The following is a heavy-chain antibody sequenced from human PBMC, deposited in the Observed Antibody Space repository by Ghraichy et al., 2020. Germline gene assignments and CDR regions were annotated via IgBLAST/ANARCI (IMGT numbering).Heavy chain of an antibody. CDR1: GGSISSYY. V-gene: IGHV4-59*01. CDR3: ARESGTNLIDY. J-gene: IGHJ4*02. CDR2: IYYSGSI. Sequence: LSLTCTVSGGSISSYYWSWIRQPPGKGLEWIGYIYYSGSISYNPSLRSRVTISVDTSKNQFSLKLSSVTTADTAVYYCARESGTNLIDYWGQGTLVTVSS. D-gene: IGHD1-26*01.